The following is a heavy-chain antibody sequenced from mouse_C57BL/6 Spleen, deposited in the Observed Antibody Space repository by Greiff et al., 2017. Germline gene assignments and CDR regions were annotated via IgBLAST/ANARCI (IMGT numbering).Heavy chain of an antibody. D-gene: IGHD2-4*01. CDR1: GFTFTDYY. CDR2: IRNKANGYTT. V-gene: IGHV7-3*01. J-gene: IGHJ1*03. Sequence: EVKLVESGGGLVQPGGSLSLSCAASGFTFTDYYMSWVRQPPGKALEWLGFIRNKANGYTTEYSASVKGRFTISRDNSQSSLYLQMNALIAEDSATYYCARYAAVYDYLCYLYFDVWGTGTTVTVSS. CDR3: ARYAAVYDYLCYLYFDV.